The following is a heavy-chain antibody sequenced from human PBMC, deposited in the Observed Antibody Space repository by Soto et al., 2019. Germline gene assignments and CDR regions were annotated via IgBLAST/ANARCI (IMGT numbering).Heavy chain of an antibody. CDR1: GGTFSSYA. V-gene: IGHV1-69*13. CDR2: IIPIFGTA. CDR3: ARDDPAITIFGVVILHYGMDV. Sequence: SVKVSCKASGGTFSSYAISWVRQAPGQGLEWMGGIIPIFGTANYAQKFQGRVTITADESTSTAYMELSSLRSEDTAVYYCARDDPAITIFGVVILHYGMDVWGQGTTVTVSS. J-gene: IGHJ6*02. D-gene: IGHD3-3*01.